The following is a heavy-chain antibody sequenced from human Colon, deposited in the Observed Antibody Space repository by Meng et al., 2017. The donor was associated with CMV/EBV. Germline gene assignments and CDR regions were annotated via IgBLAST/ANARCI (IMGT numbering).Heavy chain of an antibody. CDR1: GFIFGDHN. CDR2: ISSSGTYI. Sequence: GGSLRLSCATSGFIFGDHNINWVRQAPGKGLEWVSSISSSGTYIYYADSVKGRFTISRDNAKDSVDLLMTSLRAEDTAVYYCARDWGRSHSAYWGQGTLVTVSS. D-gene: IGHD3-16*01. J-gene: IGHJ4*02. CDR3: ARDWGRSHSAY. V-gene: IGHV3-21*01.